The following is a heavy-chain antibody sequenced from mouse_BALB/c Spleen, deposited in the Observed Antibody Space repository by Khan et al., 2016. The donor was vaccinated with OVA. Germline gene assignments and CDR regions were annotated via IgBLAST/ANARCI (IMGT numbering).Heavy chain of an antibody. D-gene: IGHD1-1*02. V-gene: IGHV2-2*02. CDR3: ARNRNGDFDS. Sequence: QVQLKQSGPGLVQPSQSLSITCTVSGFSLANYGVHWVRQSPGKGLEWLGVIWSGGITDYNATFIYRLSISKDNTKGKVFFKMNSLQANDTAIYYVARNRNGDFDSWGQGSTLTVSS. CDR1: GFSLANYG. J-gene: IGHJ2*01. CDR2: IWSGGIT.